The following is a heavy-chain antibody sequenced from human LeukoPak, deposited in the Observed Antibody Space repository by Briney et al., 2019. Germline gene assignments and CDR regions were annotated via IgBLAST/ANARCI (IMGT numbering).Heavy chain of an antibody. CDR2: INSSGGNT. J-gene: IGHJ4*02. D-gene: IGHD5-12*01. V-gene: IGHV1-46*01. CDR1: GYTFTTYQ. Sequence: ASVKVSCKASGYTFTTYQMHWVRQAPGQGLEWMGIINSSGGNTAYAQKFQGRVTMTRDTSTSTVYMELSSLRSQDTAVYYCAGERGHSYQFDYWGQGTLVTVSS. CDR3: AGERGHSYQFDY.